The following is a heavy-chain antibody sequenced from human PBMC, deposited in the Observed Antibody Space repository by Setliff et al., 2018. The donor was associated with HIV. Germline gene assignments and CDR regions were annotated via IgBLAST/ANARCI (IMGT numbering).Heavy chain of an antibody. Sequence: SGPTLVNPTETLTLTCTVSGFSLNNARVSVSWIRQPPGKALEWLAHIFANDEKSYRKSLQSRLTISKDTSKSQVVLTMTNMDPLDTATYYCARSPFRAVDGTYYSYYMDVWGQGTLVTVSS. CDR1: GFSLNNARVS. CDR2: IFANDEK. D-gene: IGHD6-19*01. CDR3: ARSPFRAVDGTYYSYYMDV. V-gene: IGHV2-26*01. J-gene: IGHJ6*03.